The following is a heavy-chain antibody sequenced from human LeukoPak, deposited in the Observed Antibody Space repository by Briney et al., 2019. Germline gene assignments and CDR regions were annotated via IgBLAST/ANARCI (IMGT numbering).Heavy chain of an antibody. J-gene: IGHJ4*02. CDR1: GYTFTSCD. Sequence: ASVKVSCKASGYTFTSCDINWVRQATGQGLEWMGWMNPNSGNTGYAQKFQGRVTITRNTSISTAYMELSSLRSEDTAVYYCARVNDNYDAFDYWGQGTLVTVSS. V-gene: IGHV1-8*03. CDR2: MNPNSGNT. CDR3: ARVNDNYDAFDY. D-gene: IGHD3-3*01.